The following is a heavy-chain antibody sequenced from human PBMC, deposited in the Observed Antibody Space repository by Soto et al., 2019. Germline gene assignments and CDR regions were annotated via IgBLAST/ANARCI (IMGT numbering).Heavy chain of an antibody. CDR1: GFTVSSNY. CDR3: ARLAGHGVRFLEWSDYYYYYMDV. Sequence: GGSLRLSCAASGFTVSSNYMSWVRQAPGKGLEWVSVIYSGGSTYYADSVKGRFTISRHNSKNTLYLQMNSLRAEDTAVYYCARLAGHGVRFLEWSDYYYYYMDVWGKGTTVTVSS. J-gene: IGHJ6*03. V-gene: IGHV3-53*04. CDR2: IYSGGST. D-gene: IGHD3-3*01.